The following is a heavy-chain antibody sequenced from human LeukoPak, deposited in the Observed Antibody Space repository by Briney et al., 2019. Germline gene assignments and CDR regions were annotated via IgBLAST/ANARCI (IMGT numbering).Heavy chain of an antibody. CDR3: ARDPRISEYCSGGSCYGFDY. J-gene: IGHJ4*02. CDR2: INPSGGST. CDR1: GYTFTSYY. V-gene: IGHV1-46*03. D-gene: IGHD2-15*01. Sequence: GASMKVSCKASGYTFTSYYMHWVRQAPGQGLEWMGIINPSGGSTSYAQKFQGRVTMTRDTSTSTVYMELSSLRSEDTAVYYCARDPRISEYCSGGSCYGFDYWGQGTLVTVSS.